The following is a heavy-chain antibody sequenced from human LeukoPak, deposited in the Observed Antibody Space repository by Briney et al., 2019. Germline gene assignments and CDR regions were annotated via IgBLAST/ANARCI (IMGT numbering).Heavy chain of an antibody. CDR3: ARDQELLPHFDY. V-gene: IGHV1-2*02. J-gene: IGHJ4*02. CDR1: GYTFTGYY. Sequence: ASVKVSCKASGYTFTGYYMHWVRQAPGQGLEWMGWINPNSGGTNYAQKFQGRVTMTRDTSISTAYMELSRLRSDDTAVYYCARDQELLPHFDYWGQGTLVTVSS. CDR2: INPNSGGT. D-gene: IGHD2-15*01.